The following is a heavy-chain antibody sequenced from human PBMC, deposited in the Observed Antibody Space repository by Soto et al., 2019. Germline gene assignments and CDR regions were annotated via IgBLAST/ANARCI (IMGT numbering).Heavy chain of an antibody. J-gene: IGHJ6*02. D-gene: IGHD6-6*01. CDR2: INPNSGGT. CDR1: GYTFTGYY. CDR3: ARDQGGSSVYYYGMDV. V-gene: IGHV1-2*04. Sequence: ASVKVSCKASGYTFTGYYMHWVRQAPGQGLEWMGWINPNSGGTNYAQKFQGWVTMTRDTSISTAYMELSRLRSDDTAVYYCARDQGGSSVYYYGMDVWGQGTTVTVSS.